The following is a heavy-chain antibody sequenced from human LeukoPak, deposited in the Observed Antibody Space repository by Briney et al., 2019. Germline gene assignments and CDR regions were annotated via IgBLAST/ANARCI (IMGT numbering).Heavy chain of an antibody. Sequence: SETLSLTCTVSGGSISSGSYYWSWIRQPAGKGLKWIGRIYTNGSTNYNPSLKSRVTISVDTSKNQFSLKLSSVTAADTAVYYCARAFRSSSSSSGMDVWGKGTTVTVSS. CDR2: IYTNGST. CDR1: GGSISSGSYY. CDR3: ARAFRSSSSSSGMDV. V-gene: IGHV4-61*02. J-gene: IGHJ6*04. D-gene: IGHD6-6*01.